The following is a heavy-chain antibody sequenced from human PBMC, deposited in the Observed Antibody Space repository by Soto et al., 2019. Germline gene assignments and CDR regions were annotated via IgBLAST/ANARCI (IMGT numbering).Heavy chain of an antibody. V-gene: IGHV4-61*01. CDR2: IYYSGST. CDR3: ARDERLRYYYYGMDV. CDR1: GGSVSSGSYY. Sequence: SETLSLTCTVSGGSVSSGSYYWSWIRQPPGKGLEWIGYIYYSGSTNYNPSLKSRVTISVDTSKNQFSLKLSSVTAADTAVYYCARDERLRYYYYGMDVWGQGTXVTVSS. D-gene: IGHD3-3*01. J-gene: IGHJ6*02.